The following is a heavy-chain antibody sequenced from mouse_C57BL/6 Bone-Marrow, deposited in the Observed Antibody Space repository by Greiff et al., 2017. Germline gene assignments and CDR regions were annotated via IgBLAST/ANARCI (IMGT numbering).Heavy chain of an antibody. CDR3: ARRREGTAMDY. CDR1: GFTFSDYY. D-gene: IGHD3-3*01. V-gene: IGHV5-12*01. J-gene: IGHJ4*01. CDR2: ISNGGGST. Sequence: EVQLVESGGGLVQPGGSLKLSCAASGFTFSDYYMYWVRQTPEKRLEWVAYISNGGGSTYYPDTVKGRFTISRDNAKNTLYLQMSRLKSEDTAMYYCARRREGTAMDYWGQGTSVTVSS.